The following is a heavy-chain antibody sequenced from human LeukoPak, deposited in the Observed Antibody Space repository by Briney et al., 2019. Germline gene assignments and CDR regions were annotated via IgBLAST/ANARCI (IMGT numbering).Heavy chain of an antibody. CDR2: TSSSSSYI. CDR1: GFTFSSYS. D-gene: IGHD2-2*01. CDR3: ARDLEVGYCSSTSCQFYGMDV. J-gene: IGHJ6*02. Sequence: GGSLRLSCAASGFTFSSYSMNWVRQAPGKGLEWVSSTSSSSSYIYYADSVKGRFTISRDNAKNSLYLQMNSLRAEDTAVYYCARDLEVGYCSSTSCQFYGMDVWGQGTTVTVSS. V-gene: IGHV3-21*01.